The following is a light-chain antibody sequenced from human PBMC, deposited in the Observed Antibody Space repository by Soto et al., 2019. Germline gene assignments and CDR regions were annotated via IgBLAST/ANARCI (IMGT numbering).Light chain of an antibody. CDR3: CSHVNDFTHWI. J-gene: IGLJ3*02. Sequence: HSALTQPASVSGSPGQSITISCTGVSGDIGSHNLVSWYQQYLGKAPKVIIYATTKRPSGVSDRFSGSKSGSVASLTISGLQADYEANYYCCSHVNDFTHWIFGGGTKLTVL. CDR2: ATT. V-gene: IGLV2-23*01. CDR1: SGDIGSHNL.